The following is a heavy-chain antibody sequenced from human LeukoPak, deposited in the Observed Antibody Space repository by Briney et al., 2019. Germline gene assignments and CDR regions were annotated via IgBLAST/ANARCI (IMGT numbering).Heavy chain of an antibody. J-gene: IGHJ4*02. CDR3: AGGSSWYRGIDY. CDR2: ISTNGGST. V-gene: IGHV3-64*01. Sequence: GGSLRLSCAASGFTFSSYAMYWVRQAPGKGLECGSAISTNGGSTYYANSVKGRFTISRDNSKNTLYLQMGSLRAEDMGVYYCAGGSSWYRGIDYWGQGTLVTVSS. D-gene: IGHD6-13*01. CDR1: GFTFSSYA.